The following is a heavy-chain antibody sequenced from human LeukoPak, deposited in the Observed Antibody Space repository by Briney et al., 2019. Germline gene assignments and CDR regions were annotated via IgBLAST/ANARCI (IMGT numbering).Heavy chain of an antibody. J-gene: IGHJ4*02. V-gene: IGHV4-39*01. D-gene: IGHD4-23*01. Sequence: SETLSLTCTVSGGSISTTNNYWGWIRQPPGKGLEWIGNIYFSGSTYYNPSLKSRVTISVDTSQNQFSLKLSSVTAADTAAFYCARWRATAMPETRGVFDSWGQGTLVTGSS. CDR1: GGSISTTNNY. CDR2: IYFSGST. CDR3: ARWRATAMPETRGVFDS.